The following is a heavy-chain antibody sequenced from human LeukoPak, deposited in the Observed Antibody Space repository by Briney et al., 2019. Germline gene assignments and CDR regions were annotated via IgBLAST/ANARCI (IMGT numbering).Heavy chain of an antibody. D-gene: IGHD1-14*01. CDR2: IYYSGST. J-gene: IGHJ2*01. CDR3: ARPNPPDRGWYFDL. Sequence: NPSETLSLTCTVSGASISSHFWSWLRQPPGKGLEWLGYIYYSGSTNYNPSLKSRVTISVDTSKNQFSLKLSSVTAADTAVYYCARPNPPDRGWYFDLWGRGTLVTVSS. V-gene: IGHV4-59*11. CDR1: GASISSHF.